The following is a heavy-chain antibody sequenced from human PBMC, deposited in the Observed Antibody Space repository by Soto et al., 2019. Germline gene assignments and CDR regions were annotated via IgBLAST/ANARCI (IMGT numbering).Heavy chain of an antibody. D-gene: IGHD5-12*01. J-gene: IGHJ4*02. CDR1: GFSLSTSGVG. Sequence: QITLKESGPTLAKPTQPLTLTCIFSGFSLSTSGVGVCWIPQPPGKVLERLELLYWDDDKRYSPCLKSRLTITKDNSKNQVVLTRTNMYPVDTATYYSAPRRIYGRTAYYYGYWYQGSLVTVSS. CDR3: APRRIYGRTAYYYGY. V-gene: IGHV2-5*02. CDR2: LYWDDDK.